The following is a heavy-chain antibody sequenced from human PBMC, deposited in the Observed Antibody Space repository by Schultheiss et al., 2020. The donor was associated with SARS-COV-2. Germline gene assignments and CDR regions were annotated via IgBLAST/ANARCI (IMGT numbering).Heavy chain of an antibody. J-gene: IGHJ6*02. CDR2: IIPILGIA. D-gene: IGHD4-17*01. V-gene: IGHV1-69*02. CDR3: ARLGGDYEGEAYYYYGMDV. CDR1: GYTFTSYY. Sequence: SVKVSCKASGYTFTSYYMHWVRQAPGQGLEWMGRIIPILGIANYAQKFQGRVTITADESTSTAYMELSSLRSEDTAVYYCARLGGDYEGEAYYYYGMDVWGQGTTVTVSS.